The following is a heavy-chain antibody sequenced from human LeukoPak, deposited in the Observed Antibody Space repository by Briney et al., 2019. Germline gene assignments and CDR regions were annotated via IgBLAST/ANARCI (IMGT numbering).Heavy chain of an antibody. V-gene: IGHV3-21*01. J-gene: IGHJ4*02. CDR1: GFTFSSYS. D-gene: IGHD3-22*01. Sequence: GGSLRLSCAASGFTFSSYSMNWVRQAPGKGLEWVSSISSSSSYIYYADSVKGRFTISRDNAKNSLYLQMNGLRAEDTAVYYCARDQDSSGYCDYWGQGTLVTVSS. CDR2: ISSSSSYI. CDR3: ARDQDSSGYCDY.